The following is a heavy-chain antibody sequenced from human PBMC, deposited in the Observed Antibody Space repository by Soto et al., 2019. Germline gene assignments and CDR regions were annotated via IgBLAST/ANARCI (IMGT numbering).Heavy chain of an antibody. CDR2: IASRTHNYAT. V-gene: IGHV3-73*02. D-gene: IGHD3-3*02. J-gene: IGHJ4*02. Sequence: VQLVESGGGLVQPGGSMKLTCAASGFTLSGSFIHWVRQASGKGLEWVGRIASRTHNYATAYGTSVQGRFTVSRDDSLNSAYLQMNGLKTEDSAVYFCAGLMGTFFDRFDYWGRGILVTVSS. CDR3: AGLMGTFFDRFDY. CDR1: GFTLSGSF.